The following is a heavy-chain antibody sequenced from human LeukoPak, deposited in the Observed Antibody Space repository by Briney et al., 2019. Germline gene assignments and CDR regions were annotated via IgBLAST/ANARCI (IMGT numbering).Heavy chain of an antibody. CDR1: GGSISSFY. Sequence: SETLSLTCTVSGGSISSFYWSWIRQPPGKGLEWIAYIYYSGITNYNPSLKSRATISVDTSKKQFSLKLSSVTAADMAVYYCARVTIAAAGIEGWFDPWGQGTLVTVSS. D-gene: IGHD6-13*01. CDR2: IYYSGIT. CDR3: ARVTIAAAGIEGWFDP. J-gene: IGHJ5*02. V-gene: IGHV4-59*01.